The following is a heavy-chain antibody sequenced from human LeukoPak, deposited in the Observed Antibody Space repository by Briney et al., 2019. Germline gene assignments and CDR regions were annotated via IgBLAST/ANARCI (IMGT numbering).Heavy chain of an antibody. J-gene: IGHJ5*02. V-gene: IGHV3-33*08. Sequence: SGGSLRLSCAASGFTFSSYGMHWVRQAPGKGLEWVAVIWYDGSNKYYADSVKGRFTISRDNSKNTLYLQMNSLRAEDTAVYYCARDWDYYDSSGYYPAPKGPWGQGTLVTVSS. CDR2: IWYDGSNK. D-gene: IGHD3-22*01. CDR3: ARDWDYYDSSGYYPAPKGP. CDR1: GFTFSSYG.